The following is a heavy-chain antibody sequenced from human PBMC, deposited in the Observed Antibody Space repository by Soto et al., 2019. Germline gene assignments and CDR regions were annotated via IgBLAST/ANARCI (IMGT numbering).Heavy chain of an antibody. CDR1: GFTFSSYA. J-gene: IGHJ6*02. CDR3: AKEIQEAVAVTYGMDV. V-gene: IGHV3-23*01. CDR2: ISGSGGST. D-gene: IGHD6-19*01. Sequence: GGSLRLSCAASGFTFSSYAMSWVRQAPGKGLEWVSAISGSGGSTYYADSVKGRFTISRDNSKNTLYLQMNSLRAEDTAVYYCAKEIQEAVAVTYGMDVWGQGTTVTVSS.